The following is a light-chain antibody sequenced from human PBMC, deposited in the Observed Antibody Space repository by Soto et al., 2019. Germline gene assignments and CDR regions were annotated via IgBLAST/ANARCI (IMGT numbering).Light chain of an antibody. CDR1: QSVSSN. CDR2: GAS. CDR3: QQYNNWPPYT. Sequence: EIVMTQSPATLSVSPGERATLFCRASQSVSSNLAWYQQKPGQAPRLLIYGASTRATGIPARFSGSGSGTEFNITISSLQSEDFAVYYCQQYNNWPPYTFGQGTKLEIK. J-gene: IGKJ2*01. V-gene: IGKV3-15*01.